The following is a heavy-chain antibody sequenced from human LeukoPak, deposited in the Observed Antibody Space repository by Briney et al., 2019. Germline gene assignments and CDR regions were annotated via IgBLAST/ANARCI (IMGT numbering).Heavy chain of an antibody. J-gene: IGHJ6*03. Sequence: PGGSLRLSCAASGFTFSSYSMNWVRQAPGKGLEWVSSISSSSSYIYCADSVKGRFTISRDNAKNSLYLQMNSLRAEDTAVYYCARGSYDSSGYYYVKHYYYMDVWGKGTTVTVSS. CDR2: ISSSSSYI. D-gene: IGHD3-22*01. CDR3: ARGSYDSSGYYYVKHYYYMDV. V-gene: IGHV3-21*01. CDR1: GFTFSSYS.